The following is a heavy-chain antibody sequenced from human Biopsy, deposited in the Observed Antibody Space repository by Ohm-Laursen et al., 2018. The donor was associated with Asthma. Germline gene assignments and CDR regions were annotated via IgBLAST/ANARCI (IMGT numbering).Heavy chain of an antibody. CDR3: ARDLHPTNHLGELSEGFDY. CDR2: ISGSGGSK. J-gene: IGHJ4*02. CDR1: GFTFSSYA. D-gene: IGHD3-16*02. Sequence: GSLRLSCAAAGFTFSSYAMSWVRQAPGKGLEWVSAISGSGGSKYYADSVKGRFTISRDNSKNTLYLQMNSLRAEDTAVYYCARDLHPTNHLGELSEGFDYWGQGTLVTVSS. V-gene: IGHV3-23*01.